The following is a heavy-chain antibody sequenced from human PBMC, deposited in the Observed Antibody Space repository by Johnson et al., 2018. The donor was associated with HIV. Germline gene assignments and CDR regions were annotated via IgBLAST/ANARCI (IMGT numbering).Heavy chain of an antibody. Sequence: QVQLVESGGGVVQPGGSLRLSCAASGFNFNTYSMHWVRQAPGNGLEWLAFVSYNGIHVYYSDSVRGRFTISRDISKNTLFLQMNSLRHEDTAMYYCARGRGYIAPKLSGGAAFDIWGQGTMVTVSS. CDR1: GFNFNTYS. CDR3: ARGRGYIAPKLSGGAAFDI. V-gene: IGHV3-30*19. CDR2: VSYNGIHV. D-gene: IGHD5-18*01. J-gene: IGHJ3*02.